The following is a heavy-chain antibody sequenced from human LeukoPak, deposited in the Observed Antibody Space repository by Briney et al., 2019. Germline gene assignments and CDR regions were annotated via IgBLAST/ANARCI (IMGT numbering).Heavy chain of an antibody. CDR3: ARGGIVGGTYYFDY. V-gene: IGHV3-30*02. Sequence: GGALRLSCTASGFIFSTYGMHWVRQAPGKGLEGVAFIQFDGSNEYYADSVKGRFTISRDNSKNTLYLQMNSLRAEDTAVYYCARGGIVGGTYYFDYWGQGTLVTVSS. J-gene: IGHJ4*02. CDR2: IQFDGSNE. D-gene: IGHD1-26*01. CDR1: GFIFSTYG.